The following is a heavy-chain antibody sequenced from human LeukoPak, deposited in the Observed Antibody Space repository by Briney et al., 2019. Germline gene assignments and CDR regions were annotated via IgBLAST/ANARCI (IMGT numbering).Heavy chain of an antibody. D-gene: IGHD6-6*01. V-gene: IGHV4-39*07. Sequence: SETLSLTCTLSNGSINSNSNYWGWVRQPPGKGLEWIGSIYYTGKTYYNASLKSRISISLETSKNQFSPMLNSVTAADTAMYYCARDFGSSSWGWFDPWGQGTMVIVSS. J-gene: IGHJ5*02. CDR2: IYYTGKT. CDR3: ARDFGSSSWGWFDP. CDR1: NGSINSNSNY.